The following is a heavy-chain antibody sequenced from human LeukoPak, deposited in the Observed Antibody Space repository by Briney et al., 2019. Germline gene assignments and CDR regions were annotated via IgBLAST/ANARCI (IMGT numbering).Heavy chain of an antibody. D-gene: IGHD1-14*01. J-gene: IGHJ4*01. Sequence: PGGSLRLSCSASGFTFGSYWMNWARQAPGKGPEWVANIKQDGSEINYVDSVKGRFIISRDNAKNSLYLQMNSLRVDDTAVYYCAGGSGWITGDWGHGTLVTVSS. CDR1: GFTFGSYW. CDR3: AGGSGWITGD. CDR2: IKQDGSEI. V-gene: IGHV3-7*03.